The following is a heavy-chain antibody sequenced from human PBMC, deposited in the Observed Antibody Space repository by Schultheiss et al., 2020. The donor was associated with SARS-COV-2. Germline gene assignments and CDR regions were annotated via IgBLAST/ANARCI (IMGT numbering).Heavy chain of an antibody. D-gene: IGHD2-2*01. CDR1: GTTFGDDA. V-gene: IGHV3-23*01. CDR3: AKDGYCSTTSCSAWGAFDI. Sequence: GGSLRLSCVASGTTFGDDAMTWVRQAPGKGLEWVSGISGSGDKTYYADSVKGRFTISRDNSKNTLYLQMSSLRVEDTALYYCAKDGYCSTTSCSAWGAFDIWCQTTMVTVSS. J-gene: IGHJ3*02. CDR2: ISGSGDKT.